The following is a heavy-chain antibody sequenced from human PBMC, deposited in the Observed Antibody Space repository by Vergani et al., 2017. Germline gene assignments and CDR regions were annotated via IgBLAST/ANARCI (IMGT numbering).Heavy chain of an antibody. CDR3: ARDHGGSDRDDFDAFDI. CDR1: GFTFSSYA. D-gene: IGHD3-16*01. Sequence: QVQLVESGGGVVQPGRSLRLSCAASGFTFSSYAMHWVRQAPGKGLEWVAVISYDGSNKYYADSVKGRFTISRDNSKNTLYLQMNSLRAEDTAVYYCARDHGGSDRDDFDAFDIWGQGTMVTVSS. CDR2: ISYDGSNK. V-gene: IGHV3-30-3*01. J-gene: IGHJ3*02.